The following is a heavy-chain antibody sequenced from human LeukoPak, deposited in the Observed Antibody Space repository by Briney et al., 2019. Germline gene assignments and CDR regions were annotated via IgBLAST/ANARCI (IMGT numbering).Heavy chain of an antibody. CDR3: AWVWTYYFDMAV. J-gene: IGHJ6*02. Sequence: KPGGSLRLSCEGSGFTFSDAWMNWVRQAPGKELEWVGRMKSRGSGGTTDYAAPVKGRFTISRDDSKNTLFLQMSSLQAEDTAVHYCAWVWTYYFDMAVWGQGTTVTVSS. CDR2: MKSRGSGGTT. D-gene: IGHD3/OR15-3a*01. CDR1: GFTFSDAW. V-gene: IGHV3-15*01.